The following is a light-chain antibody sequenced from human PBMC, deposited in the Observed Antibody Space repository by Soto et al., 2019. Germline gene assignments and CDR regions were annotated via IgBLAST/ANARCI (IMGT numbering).Light chain of an antibody. J-gene: IGKJ1*01. Sequence: ILMTQSPATLSVSPGERATLSCRASQSVSNNLAWYQQKPGQAPRLLIYDASTRATGIPARFNGSGSGTEFTLTISGLQSEDFAVYDCQQYNNWPPWTFGQGAKVEIK. CDR1: QSVSNN. CDR3: QQYNNWPPWT. V-gene: IGKV3-15*01. CDR2: DAS.